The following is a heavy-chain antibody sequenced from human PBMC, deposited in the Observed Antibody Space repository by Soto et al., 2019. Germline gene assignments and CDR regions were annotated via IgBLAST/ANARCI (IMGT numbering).Heavy chain of an antibody. CDR1: GFSFRSYG. V-gene: IGHV3-30*03. D-gene: IGHD5-12*01. Sequence: QVQLVESGGGVVQPGGSLRLSCSASGFSFRSYGMNWVRQAPGKGLECVALISVDEGTNHYQDSVKGRFTISRDSSKDRVYLPMDTLTSEDTAVYYCARDHHYGNSGYDSYFDNWGQGTLVTVSS. CDR2: ISVDEGTN. J-gene: IGHJ4*01. CDR3: ARDHHYGNSGYDSYFDN.